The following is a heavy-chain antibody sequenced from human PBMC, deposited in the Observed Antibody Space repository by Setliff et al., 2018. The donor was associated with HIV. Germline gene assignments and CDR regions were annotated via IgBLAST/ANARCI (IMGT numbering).Heavy chain of an antibody. Sequence: GGSLRLSCAASGFPVSYYIMNWVRQAPGKGLEWVSFISRSNSYIYYADSVKGRFTISRDNAKNSLYLQMNSLRAEDTAVYYCARPNYYDSSGSFDYWGQGTLVTVSS. CDR1: GFPVSYYI. CDR2: ISRSNSYI. V-gene: IGHV3-21*01. J-gene: IGHJ4*02. D-gene: IGHD3-22*01. CDR3: ARPNYYDSSGSFDY.